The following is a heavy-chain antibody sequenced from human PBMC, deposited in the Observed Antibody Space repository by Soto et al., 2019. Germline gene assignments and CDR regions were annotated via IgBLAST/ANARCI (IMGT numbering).Heavy chain of an antibody. Sequence: QVQLQESGPGLVKPSETLSLTCTVSGGSVSSGSYYWSWIRQPPGKGLEWIGYIYYSGSTNYNPSLKSRVTISVDTSKKQFSLKLSSVTAADTAVYYCARLLTTVTSFDYWGQGTLVTVSS. CDR2: IYYSGST. J-gene: IGHJ4*02. V-gene: IGHV4-61*01. CDR1: GGSVSSGSYY. CDR3: ARLLTTVTSFDY. D-gene: IGHD4-17*01.